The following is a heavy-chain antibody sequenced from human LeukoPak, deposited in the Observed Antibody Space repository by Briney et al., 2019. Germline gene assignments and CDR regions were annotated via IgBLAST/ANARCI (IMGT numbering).Heavy chain of an antibody. CDR2: ISGSGGST. J-gene: IGHJ6*03. CDR1: GFTFSSYA. D-gene: IGHD1-26*01. CDR3: AKVPVGATPDYYYMDV. V-gene: IGHV3-23*01. Sequence: GGSARLSCAASGFTFSSYAMSWVRQAPGKGLEWVSAISGSGGSTYYADSVKGRFTISRDNSKNTLYLQMNSLRAEDTAVYYCAKVPVGATPDYYYMDVWGKGTTVTISS.